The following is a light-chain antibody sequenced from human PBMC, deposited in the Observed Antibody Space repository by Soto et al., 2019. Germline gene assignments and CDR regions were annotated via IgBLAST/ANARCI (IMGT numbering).Light chain of an antibody. CDR2: WAS. Sequence: IVKTQSPDSLAVSLGERATINCKSSQSVLYSSKNKNYLAWYQQKPGQPPKLLIYWASTRESGVPDRFSGTGSGTDFTLTISSLQAEDVAVYYRQQYSSALFTFGPGTKVDIK. J-gene: IGKJ3*01. CDR3: QQYSSALFT. CDR1: QSVLYSSKNKNY. V-gene: IGKV4-1*01.